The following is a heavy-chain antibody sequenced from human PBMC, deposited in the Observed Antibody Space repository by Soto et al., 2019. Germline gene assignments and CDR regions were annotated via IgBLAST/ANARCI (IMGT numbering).Heavy chain of an antibody. V-gene: IGHV1-18*01. D-gene: IGHD3-16*01. CDR3: ARDWFGIDY. CDR2: INPYNGNT. J-gene: IGHJ4*02. Sequence: QVQLVQSGAEVKKPGASVKVSCKASGYTFTSYGISWVRQAPGQGLEWMGWINPYNGNTNYAQKLQGRVTMTTDTSTTTAYMELRSLTSAGPAVYYCARDWFGIDYWGQGTLVTVSS. CDR1: GYTFTSYG.